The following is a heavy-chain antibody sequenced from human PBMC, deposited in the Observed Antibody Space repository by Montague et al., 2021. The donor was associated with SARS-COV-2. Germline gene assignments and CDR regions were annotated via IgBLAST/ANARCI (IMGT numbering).Heavy chain of an antibody. V-gene: IGHV4-4*07. CDR2: LYTSGST. CDR1: GASVRTYY. Sequence: SETLSLTCTVSGASVRTYYWSWTRQSAGKKLEWMGRLYTSGSTYXXPSFKSRVTMSLDTSKNQFSLNLTSVTAADTAVYYCVREKYYFDDSGSKWGQGTLVTV. J-gene: IGHJ4*02. CDR3: VREKYYFDDSGSK. D-gene: IGHD3-22*01.